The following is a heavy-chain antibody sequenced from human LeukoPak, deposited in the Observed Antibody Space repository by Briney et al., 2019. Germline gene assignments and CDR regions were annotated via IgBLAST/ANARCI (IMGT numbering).Heavy chain of an antibody. CDR1: GFTFSDYY. CDR3: ARVPYLGYYYYYYYTDV. V-gene: IGHV3-11*04. CDR2: ISSSGSTI. Sequence: GGSLRLSCAASGFTFSDYYMSWIRQAPGKGLEWVSYISSSGSTIYYADSVKGRFTISRDNAKNSLYLQMNSLRAEDTAVYYCARVPYLGYYYYYYYTDVWGKGTTVTVSS. J-gene: IGHJ6*03. D-gene: IGHD7-27*01.